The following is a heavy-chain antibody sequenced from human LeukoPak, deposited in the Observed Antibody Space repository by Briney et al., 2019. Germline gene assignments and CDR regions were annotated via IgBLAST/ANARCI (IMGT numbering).Heavy chain of an antibody. D-gene: IGHD2-2*01. CDR3: ASLRERSFYARGFDY. Sequence: SETLSLTCTVSGGSISSSSYYWGWIRQPPGKGLEWIGSIYYSGSTYYNPSLKSRVTISVDTSKNQFSLKRSSVTAADTAVYYCASLRERSFYARGFDYWGQGTLVTVSS. CDR2: IYYSGST. CDR1: GGSISSSSYY. V-gene: IGHV4-39*01. J-gene: IGHJ4*02.